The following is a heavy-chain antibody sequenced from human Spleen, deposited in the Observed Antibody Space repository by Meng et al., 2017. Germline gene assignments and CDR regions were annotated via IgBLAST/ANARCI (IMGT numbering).Heavy chain of an antibody. Sequence: GGSLRLSCAASGFTFSRYALHWVRQAPGKGLDWVAVIWYDGSNKYYADSVTGRFTISRDNSKNTLYLQMNSLKSEDTAVYYCTGHIDYWGHGTLVTVSS. CDR1: GFTFSRYA. CDR2: IWYDGSNK. D-gene: IGHD1-1*01. J-gene: IGHJ4*01. CDR3: TGHIDY. V-gene: IGHV3-33*01.